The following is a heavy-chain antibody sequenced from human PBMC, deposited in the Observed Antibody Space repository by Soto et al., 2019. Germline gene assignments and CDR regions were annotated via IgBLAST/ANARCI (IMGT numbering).Heavy chain of an antibody. Sequence: GGSLRLSCAASGFTFSSYGMHWVRQAPGKGLEWVAVISYDGSNKYYADSVKGRFTISRDNSKNTLYLQMNSLRAEDTAVYYCAKTGPGQGGGKYYFDYWGQGTLVTVSS. D-gene: IGHD3-16*01. J-gene: IGHJ4*02. V-gene: IGHV3-30*18. CDR1: GFTFSSYG. CDR2: ISYDGSNK. CDR3: AKTGPGQGGGKYYFDY.